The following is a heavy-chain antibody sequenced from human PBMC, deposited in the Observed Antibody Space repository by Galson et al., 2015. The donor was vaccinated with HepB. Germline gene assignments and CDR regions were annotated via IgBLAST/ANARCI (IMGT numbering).Heavy chain of an antibody. D-gene: IGHD3-22*01. CDR3: TSIYYYESRPAF. J-gene: IGHJ4*02. V-gene: IGHV5-10-1*01. CDR2: IDPSDSYT. CDR1: GYSFTSYW. Sequence: QSGAEVKKPGESLRISCKGSGYSFTSYWISWVRQMPGKGLEWMGRIDPSDSYTNYSPSFQGHVTISADKSISTAYLQWSSLRASDTAIYYCTSIYYYESRPAFWGQGTLVTVSS.